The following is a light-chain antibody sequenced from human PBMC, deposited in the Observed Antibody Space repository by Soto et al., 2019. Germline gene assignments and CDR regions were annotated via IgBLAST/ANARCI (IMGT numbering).Light chain of an antibody. CDR1: QSISSD. V-gene: IGKV3-15*01. CDR3: QQHNKWPPRFT. CDR2: AAS. J-gene: IGKJ3*01. Sequence: EIVMTQSPATLSVSPGERATLSCRASQSISSDLAWYQQRPGQAPSLLIYAASTRATCIPARFSGSGSGTELTLTISSLQSEDVAGYYCQQHNKWPPRFTLGPGTKVEIK.